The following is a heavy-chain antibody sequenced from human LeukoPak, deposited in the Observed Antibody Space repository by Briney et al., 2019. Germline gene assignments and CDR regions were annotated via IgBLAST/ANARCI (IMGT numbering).Heavy chain of an antibody. CDR1: GFTFSSYS. V-gene: IGHV3-21*01. CDR2: ISSSSSYI. Sequence: PGGSLRLSCAASGFTFSSYSMNWVRQAPGKGLEWVSSISSSSSYIYYADSVKGRFTISRDNAKNSLCLQMNSLRAEDTAVYYCARDFQGAATYRYGSGSYTPFDYWGQGTLVTVSS. D-gene: IGHD3-10*01. J-gene: IGHJ4*02. CDR3: ARDFQGAATYRYGSGSYTPFDY.